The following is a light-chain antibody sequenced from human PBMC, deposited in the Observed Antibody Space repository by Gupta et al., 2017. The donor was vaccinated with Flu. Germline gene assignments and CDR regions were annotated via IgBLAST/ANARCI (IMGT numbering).Light chain of an antibody. CDR2: GAS. Sequence: DIVMTQSPATLSVSPGERATLSCRASQSVSSNLAWYQQKPGQAPRLLIYGASTRATGIPARFSGSGSGTEFTLTISSLQSEDFAVDYCQQYNNWPPHTFGQGTQLEIK. J-gene: IGKJ5*01. CDR3: QQYNNWPPHT. CDR1: QSVSSN. V-gene: IGKV3-15*01.